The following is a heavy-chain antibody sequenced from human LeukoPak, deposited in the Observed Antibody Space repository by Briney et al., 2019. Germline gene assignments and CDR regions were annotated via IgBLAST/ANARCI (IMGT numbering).Heavy chain of an antibody. CDR3: AKESGALGAPLYDY. D-gene: IGHD4/OR15-4a*01. CDR2: IYSGGGT. CDR1: GFTVSNNY. Sequence: GGSLRLSCAASGFTVSNNYMSWVRQAPGKGLEWVSVIYSGGGTNSADSVKGRFTISRDNSKNTLYLEMNSLRAEDTAVYYCAKESGALGAPLYDYWGQGTLVTGSS. V-gene: IGHV3-53*01. J-gene: IGHJ4*02.